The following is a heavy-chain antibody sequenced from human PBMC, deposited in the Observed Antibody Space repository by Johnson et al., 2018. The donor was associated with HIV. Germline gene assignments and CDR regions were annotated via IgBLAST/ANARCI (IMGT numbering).Heavy chain of an antibody. V-gene: IGHV3-11*04. D-gene: IGHD3-9*01. CDR3: ARYILTGYYSHDAFDI. J-gene: IGHJ3*02. Sequence: QVQLVESGGGVVQPGRSLRLSCAASGFTFSDYYMSWIRQAPGKGLEWVSYISSSGRTIYYADSVKGRFTISRDNAKNSLYLQMNSLRAEDTAVYYCARYILTGYYSHDAFDIWGQGTMVTVSS. CDR2: ISSSGRTI. CDR1: GFTFSDYY.